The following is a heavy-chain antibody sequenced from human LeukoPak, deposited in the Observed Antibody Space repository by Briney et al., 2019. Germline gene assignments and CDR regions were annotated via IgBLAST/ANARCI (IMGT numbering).Heavy chain of an antibody. J-gene: IGHJ4*02. D-gene: IGHD5-18*01. CDR2: MNPNSGNT. CDR1: GYTFTSYD. Sequence: ASVKVSCKASGYTFTSYDINLVRQATGQGLEWMGWMNPNSGNTGYAQKFQGRVTITRNTSISTAYMELSSLRSEDTAVYYCARGYRGYSYGYVTTYFDYWGQGTLVTVSS. V-gene: IGHV1-8*03. CDR3: ARGYRGYSYGYVTTYFDY.